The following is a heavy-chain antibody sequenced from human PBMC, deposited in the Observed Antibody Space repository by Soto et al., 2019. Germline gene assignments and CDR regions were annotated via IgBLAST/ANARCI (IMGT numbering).Heavy chain of an antibody. J-gene: IGHJ4*02. V-gene: IGHV5-51*01. CDR3: ARRSTVTSVDY. CDR1: GYNFTSYW. D-gene: IGHD4-17*01. CDR2: IYPDDSDT. Sequence: PGESLKISCKGSGYNFTSYWIGLVRQMPGKGLEWMGIIYPDDSDTTYSPSFQGQVTISVDKSISTAYLQWSSLKASDTAIYYCARRSTVTSVDYWGQGTVVTVSS.